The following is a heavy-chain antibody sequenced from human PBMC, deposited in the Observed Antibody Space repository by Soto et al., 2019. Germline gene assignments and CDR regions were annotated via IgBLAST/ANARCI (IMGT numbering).Heavy chain of an antibody. Sequence: QIQLVESGGGVVQPGASQRLSCAASGFTLSSYGMHWVRQAPGKGLEWVAVISYNGNNQYYADSVRGRFTISRDKSKSTLYLQMNSLRAEDTAVYYCAKDRGHLAVSSITGGGDFYKWGQGTMVTVSS. V-gene: IGHV3-30*18. CDR3: AKDRGHLAVSSITGGGDFYK. CDR1: GFTLSSYG. J-gene: IGHJ3*01. CDR2: ISYNGNNQ. D-gene: IGHD2-21*02.